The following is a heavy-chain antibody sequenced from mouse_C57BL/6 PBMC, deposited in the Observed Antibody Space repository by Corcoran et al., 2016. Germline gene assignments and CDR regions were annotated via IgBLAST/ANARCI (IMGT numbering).Heavy chain of an antibody. CDR1: GYTFTTYE. J-gene: IGHJ3*01. CDR3: AIDISCHAWFAY. V-gene: IGHV9-3*01. D-gene: IGHD3-2*02. Sequence: QIQLVKFGHELKKPGETVKISCKASGYTFTTYEMSWVKQAPGKGLKWMGWINTYSGVPTYADDFKGRFVFSLETSASTAYLQINNLKNEDTATYFCAIDISCHAWFAYWCQGTLVTVSA. CDR2: INTYSGVP.